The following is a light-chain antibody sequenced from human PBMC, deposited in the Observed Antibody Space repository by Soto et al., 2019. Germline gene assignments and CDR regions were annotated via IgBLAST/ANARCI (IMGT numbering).Light chain of an antibody. J-gene: IGLJ1*01. CDR3: SSYAGSNFDV. CDR2: EVS. CDR1: SSDVGGYNY. V-gene: IGLV2-8*01. Sequence: QSALTQPPSASGSPGQSVTISCTGTSSDVGGYNYVSWYQQHPGKAPKIMIYEVSKRPSGVPDRFSGSKSGNTASLTVSGLQAEDEADYYCSSYAGSNFDVFGTGTKLTVL.